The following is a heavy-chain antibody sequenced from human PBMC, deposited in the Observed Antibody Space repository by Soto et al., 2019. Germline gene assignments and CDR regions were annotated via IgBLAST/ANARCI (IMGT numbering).Heavy chain of an antibody. J-gene: IGHJ4*02. CDR3: ARDDEGGSYCDFGY. CDR2: ILHDGNKK. V-gene: IGHV3-30-3*01. D-gene: IGHD3-10*01. CDR1: GFTFSNYI. Sequence: PAGSLRLSCAASGFTFSNYIMHWVRQAPGKGLEWVAIILHDGNKKYYTDSVKGRFTISRNNSKNTPYLQMNSLRTEDTAIYYCARDDEGGSYCDFGYWGQGTLVTVSS.